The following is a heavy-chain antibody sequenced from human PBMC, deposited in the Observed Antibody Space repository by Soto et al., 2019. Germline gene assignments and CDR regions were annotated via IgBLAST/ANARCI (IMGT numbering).Heavy chain of an antibody. CDR1: GYTFTSYD. CDR3: ARKALSGWYWIDY. J-gene: IGHJ4*02. CDR2: MNPNSGNT. D-gene: IGHD6-19*01. V-gene: IGHV1-8*01. Sequence: GASVKVSCKASGYTFTSYDINWVRQATGQGLEWMGWMNPNSGNTGYAQKFQGRVTMTRNTSISTAYMELSSLRSEDTAAYYCARKALSGWYWIDYWGQGTLVTVSS.